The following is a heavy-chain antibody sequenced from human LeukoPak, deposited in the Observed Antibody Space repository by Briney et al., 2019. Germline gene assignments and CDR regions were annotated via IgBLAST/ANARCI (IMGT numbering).Heavy chain of an antibody. CDR1: SGSMSGSDYY. V-gene: IGHV4-39*01. Sequence: PSETLSLTCTLSSGSMSGSDYYWGWIRQPPGKGLEWIGAIYYSGSTYYNPSLKSRVTMSVDTSKNQFSLKLRSVTAADTAVYYRSRQAAFIAPDSWGQGTLVIVSS. CDR2: IYYSGST. CDR3: SRQAAFIAPDS. D-gene: IGHD3-3*02. J-gene: IGHJ4*02.